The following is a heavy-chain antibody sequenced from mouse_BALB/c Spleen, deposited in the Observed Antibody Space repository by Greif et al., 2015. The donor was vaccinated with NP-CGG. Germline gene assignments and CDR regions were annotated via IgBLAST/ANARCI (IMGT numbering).Heavy chain of an antibody. J-gene: IGHJ2*01. Sequence: EVKLMESGGGLVQPKGSLKLSCAASGFTLNTYAMNWVRQAPGKGLEWVARIRSKSNNYATYYADSVKDRFHISRDDPQRIHYQQRNNLKPVVQAMQHCARQRDYWGHCTPLTVSS. V-gene: IGHV10-1*02. CDR3: ARQRDY. CDR2: IRSKSNNYAT. CDR1: GFTLNTYA.